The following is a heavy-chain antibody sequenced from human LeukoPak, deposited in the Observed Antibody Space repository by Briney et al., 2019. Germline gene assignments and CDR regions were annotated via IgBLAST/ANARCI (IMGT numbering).Heavy chain of an antibody. CDR1: GFTFSSHG. CDR3: ARVRGPTVRTMYFDY. Sequence: PGGSLRLSCAGSGFTFSSHGMIWVRQTPGKGLEWLSYISPGGTTINFADSVKDRFITSRDNGKSSLFLQTNSLRAEDTAVYYCARVRGPTVRTMYFDYWGQGTLVTVSS. CDR2: ISPGGTTI. D-gene: IGHD2-8*01. J-gene: IGHJ4*02. V-gene: IGHV3-48*04.